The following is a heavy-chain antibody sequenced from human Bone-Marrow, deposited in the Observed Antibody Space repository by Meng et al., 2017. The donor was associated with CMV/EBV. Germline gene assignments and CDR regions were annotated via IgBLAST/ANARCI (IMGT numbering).Heavy chain of an antibody. CDR1: GGSFSGYY. J-gene: IGHJ5*02. D-gene: IGHD3-22*01. CDR3: ARTGVVVIQGWFDA. V-gene: IGHV4-34*01. CDR2: INHSGST. Sequence: SETLSLTCAVYGGSFSGYYWSWIRQPPGKGLEWMGEINHSGSTNYNPSHKSRVTISVDTSKNQFSLELSSVTAADAAVYYCARTGVVVIQGWFDAWDQGTLVTVSS.